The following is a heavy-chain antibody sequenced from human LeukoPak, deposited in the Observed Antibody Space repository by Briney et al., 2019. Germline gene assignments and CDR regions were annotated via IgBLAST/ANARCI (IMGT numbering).Heavy chain of an antibody. CDR3: ARAGLQQQLASDAFDI. Sequence: PGGSLRLSCEGSGFTFSNYWMGWVRQAPGKGLEWVANIKQDGSEKYYVDSVKGRFTISRDNAKNSLYLQMNSLRAEDTAVYYCARAGLQQQLASDAFDIWGQGTMVTVSS. CDR1: GFTFSNYW. CDR2: IKQDGSEK. V-gene: IGHV3-7*01. J-gene: IGHJ3*02. D-gene: IGHD6-13*01.